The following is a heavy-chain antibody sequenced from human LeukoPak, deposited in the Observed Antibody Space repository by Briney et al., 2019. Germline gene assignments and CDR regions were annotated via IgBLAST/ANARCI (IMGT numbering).Heavy chain of an antibody. J-gene: IGHJ5*02. CDR1: GFTFSSYA. CDR3: AKAPLSSSSQANWFDP. Sequence: PGRSLRLSCAASGFTFSSYAMRWVRQAPGKGLEWVAVISYDGSNKDYADSVKGRFTISRDNSKNTLYLQMNSLRAEDTAVYYCAKAPLSSSSQANWFDPWGQGTLVTVSS. D-gene: IGHD6-13*01. V-gene: IGHV3-30-3*01. CDR2: ISYDGSNK.